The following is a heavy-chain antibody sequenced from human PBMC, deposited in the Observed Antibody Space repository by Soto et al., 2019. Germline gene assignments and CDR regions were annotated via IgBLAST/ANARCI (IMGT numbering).Heavy chain of an antibody. J-gene: IGHJ6*02. V-gene: IGHV1-69*13. CDR3: AVAARPDDYYYYYGMDV. CDR2: IIPIFGTA. Sequence: SVKVSCKASGGTFSSYAISWVRQAPGQGLEWMGGIIPIFGTANYAQKFQGRVTITADESTSTAYMELSSLRSEDTAVYYCAVAARPDDYYYYYGMDVWGQGTTVTVSS. D-gene: IGHD6-6*01. CDR1: GGTFSSYA.